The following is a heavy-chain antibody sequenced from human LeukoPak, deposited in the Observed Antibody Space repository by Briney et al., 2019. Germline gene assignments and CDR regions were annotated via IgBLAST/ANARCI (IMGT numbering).Heavy chain of an antibody. D-gene: IGHD3-3*01. CDR3: ARDPEGHGYYFDY. CDR1: GGSTSNYF. J-gene: IGHJ4*02. CDR2: IHTSGST. V-gene: IGHV4-4*07. Sequence: KPSETLSLTCTVSGGSTSNYFCTWLRQSAGKGLEWIGRIHTSGSTNYNPSLRSRVSMSVDTSKNQFSLKLSSVTAADTAVYYCARDPEGHGYYFDYWGQGGLVTVSS.